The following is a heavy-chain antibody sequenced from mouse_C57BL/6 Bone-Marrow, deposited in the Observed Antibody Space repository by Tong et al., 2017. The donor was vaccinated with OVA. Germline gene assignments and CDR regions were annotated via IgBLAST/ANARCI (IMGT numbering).Heavy chain of an antibody. CDR2: IDPENGDT. Sequence: EVQLQESGAELVRSGASVKLSCTASGFNIKDYYMHWVKQRPEQGLEWIGWIDPENGDTEYAPKFQGKATMTADTSSNTAYMQLSSLTSEDSAVYYCASNYYGSSYYYYAMDYWGQGTSVTVSS. D-gene: IGHD1-1*01. J-gene: IGHJ4*01. CDR3: ASNYYGSSYYYYAMDY. CDR1: GFNIKDYY. V-gene: IGHV14-4*02.